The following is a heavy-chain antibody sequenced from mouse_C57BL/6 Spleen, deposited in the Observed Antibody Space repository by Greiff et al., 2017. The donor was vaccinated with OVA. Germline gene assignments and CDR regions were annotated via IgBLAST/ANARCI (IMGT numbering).Heavy chain of an antibody. CDR2: ISNLAYSI. V-gene: IGHV5-15*01. Sequence: EVQRVESGGGLVQPGGSLKLSCAASGFTFSDYGMAWVRQAPRKGPEWVAFISNLAYSIYYADPVTGRFTISRENAQNTLYREMSSLRSEDTAMYYCARQISYYYGSTYYYAMDYWGQGTSVTVSS. J-gene: IGHJ4*01. D-gene: IGHD1-1*01. CDR1: GFTFSDYG. CDR3: ARQISYYYGSTYYYAMDY.